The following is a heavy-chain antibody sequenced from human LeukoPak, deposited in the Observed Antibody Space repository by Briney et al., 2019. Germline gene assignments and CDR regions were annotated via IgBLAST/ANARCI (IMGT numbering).Heavy chain of an antibody. D-gene: IGHD3-10*01. Sequence: GRSLRLSCAASGFTFSSYGMHWVRQAPGKGLGWVAVIWYDGSNKYYGDSVKGRFTISRDNSKNTLYLQMNSLRAEDTAVYYCARETWAGTYYYYMDVWGKGTTVTVSS. CDR1: GFTFSSYG. J-gene: IGHJ6*03. CDR3: ARETWAGTYYYYMDV. CDR2: IWYDGSNK. V-gene: IGHV3-33*01.